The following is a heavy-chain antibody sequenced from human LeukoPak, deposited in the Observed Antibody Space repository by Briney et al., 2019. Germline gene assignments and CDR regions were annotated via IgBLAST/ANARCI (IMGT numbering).Heavy chain of an antibody. J-gene: IGHJ3*02. V-gene: IGHV4-59*08. Sequence: SETLSLTCTVSGGSISSFYWSWIRQPPGKELEWIGYIYYTGSTNYNPSLKSRVTISVDTSKNQFSLRLSSATAADTAVYYCARALDITWSALDIWGQGTLVPVSS. CDR2: IYYTGST. CDR1: GGSISSFY. D-gene: IGHD3-9*01. CDR3: ARALDITWSALDI.